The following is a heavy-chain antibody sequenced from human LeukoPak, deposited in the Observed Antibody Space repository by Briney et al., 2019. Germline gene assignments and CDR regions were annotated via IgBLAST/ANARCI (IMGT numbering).Heavy chain of an antibody. Sequence: GGSLRLSCAASGFTFSSYGVSWVRQAPGKGLEWVSGISGSGHRTYYADSVKGRFTVSRDNSKNTLDLQMNGLRAEDTAVYYCARAVTWIDPWGQGTLVTVSS. CDR2: ISGSGHRT. V-gene: IGHV3-23*01. J-gene: IGHJ5*02. CDR3: ARAVTWIDP. CDR1: GFTFSSYG. D-gene: IGHD6-25*01.